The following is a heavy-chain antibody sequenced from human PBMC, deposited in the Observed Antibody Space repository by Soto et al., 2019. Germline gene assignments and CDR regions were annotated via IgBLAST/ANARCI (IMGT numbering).Heavy chain of an antibody. CDR2: INWNGGST. D-gene: IGHD6-19*01. Sequence: EVQLVESGGGVVRPGGSLRLSCAASGFTFDDYGMSWVRQAPGKGLEWVSGINWNGGSTGYADSVKGRFTSCRDKAKNALYLQMNRLRAEVTALNFTARLYSSAWYVPGRYWGRETLVTVSS. CDR3: ARLYSSAWYVPGRY. V-gene: IGHV3-20*04. J-gene: IGHJ4*02. CDR1: GFTFDDYG.